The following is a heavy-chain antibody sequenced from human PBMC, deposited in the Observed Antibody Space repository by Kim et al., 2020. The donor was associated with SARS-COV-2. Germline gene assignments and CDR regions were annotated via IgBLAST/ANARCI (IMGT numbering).Heavy chain of an antibody. D-gene: IGHD2-2*02. V-gene: IGHV4-59*01. Sequence: SPQSRVTISVDTSTNQFSLKLSSVTAADTAVYYCARTCSSVSCYTFGMDVWGQGTRVTVSS. J-gene: IGHJ6*02. CDR3: ARTCSSVSCYTFGMDV.